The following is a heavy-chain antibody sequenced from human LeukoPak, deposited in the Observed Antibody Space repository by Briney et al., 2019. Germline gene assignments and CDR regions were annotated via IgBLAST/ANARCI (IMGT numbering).Heavy chain of an antibody. D-gene: IGHD3-9*01. CDR1: GGSISDDYY. CDR3: ARGGRWDVLRYFDWLSD. CDR2: IYYSGST. J-gene: IGHJ4*02. V-gene: IGHV4-31*03. Sequence: SETLSLTCTVSGGSISDDYYWSWLRQYPGKGLEWIGYIYYSGSTYYNPSLKSRVTISVDTSKNQFSLKLSSVTAADTAVYYCARGGRWDVLRYFDWLSDWGQGTLVTVSS.